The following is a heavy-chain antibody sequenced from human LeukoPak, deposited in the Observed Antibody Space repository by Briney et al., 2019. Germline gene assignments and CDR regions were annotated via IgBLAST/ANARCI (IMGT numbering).Heavy chain of an antibody. CDR1: GYTFTSYD. CDR3: ARGALPADCSSTSCYTGYYYYYGMDV. J-gene: IGHJ6*02. V-gene: IGHV1-8*01. D-gene: IGHD2-2*02. Sequence: ASVKLSCKASGYTFTSYDINWVRQATGQGLEWMGGMNPNSGNTGYAQKFQARDTMTRNTSISTAYMELSSQRSEDTAVYYCARGALPADCSSTSCYTGYYYYYGMDVWGQGTTVTVSS. CDR2: MNPNSGNT.